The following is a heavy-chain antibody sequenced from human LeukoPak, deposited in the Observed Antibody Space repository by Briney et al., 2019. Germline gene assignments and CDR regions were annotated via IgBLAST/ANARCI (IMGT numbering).Heavy chain of an antibody. CDR2: INPDSGET. CDR3: ARDRDYSKTERGFDY. Sequence: ASVKVSCKTSGYTFTDYYIDWVRQAPGQGLEWMGWINPDSGETNSAQKFQGRVTMTGDTSISTAYMELRRVTSDDTAVYYCARDRDYSKTERGFDYWGQGTLVTVSS. V-gene: IGHV1-2*02. CDR1: GYTFTDYY. D-gene: IGHD4-11*01. J-gene: IGHJ4*02.